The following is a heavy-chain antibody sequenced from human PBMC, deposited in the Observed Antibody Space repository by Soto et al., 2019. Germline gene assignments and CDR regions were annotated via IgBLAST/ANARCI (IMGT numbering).Heavy chain of an antibody. CDR3: ARGQVLLWFGELSQAYYFDY. D-gene: IGHD3-10*01. CDR1: GFTFSSYG. J-gene: IGHJ4*02. Sequence: PGGSLRLSCAASGFTFSSYGMHWVRQAPGKGLEWVAVIWYDGSNKYYADSVKGRFTISRGNSKNTLYLQMNSLRAEDTAVYYCARGQVLLWFGELSQAYYFDYWGQGTLVTVSS. V-gene: IGHV3-33*01. CDR2: IWYDGSNK.